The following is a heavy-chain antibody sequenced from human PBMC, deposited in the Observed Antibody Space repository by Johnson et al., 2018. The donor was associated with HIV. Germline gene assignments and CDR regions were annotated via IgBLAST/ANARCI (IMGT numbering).Heavy chain of an antibody. CDR2: ISYDGSNK. CDR1: GFTFTNAW. J-gene: IGHJ3*02. V-gene: IGHV3-30*03. Sequence: QVQLVESGGGLVKPGGSLRLSCAASGFTFTNAWMHWVRQAPGKGLEWVAVISYDGSNKYYADSVKGRFTISRDNSKNTLYLQMNSLRAEDTAVYYCSRGLWLTPGTVDIWGQGTMVTVSS. D-gene: IGHD6-19*01. CDR3: SRGLWLTPGTVDI.